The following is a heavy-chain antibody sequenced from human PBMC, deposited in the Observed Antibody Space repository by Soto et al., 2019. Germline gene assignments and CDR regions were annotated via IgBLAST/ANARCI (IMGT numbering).Heavy chain of an antibody. V-gene: IGHV5-51*01. CDR1: GYSFTSYW. J-gene: IGHJ4*02. CDR3: ASNGGRHSIAVANC. CDR2: IYPGDSDT. D-gene: IGHD6-19*01. Sequence: GESLKISFKGSGYSFTSYWIGWVRQMPVKGLEWMGIIYPGDSDTRYSPSFQGQVTISAEKSISTAYLQWSSLKASDNAMYYCASNGGRHSIAVANCLGQGTLVTVCS.